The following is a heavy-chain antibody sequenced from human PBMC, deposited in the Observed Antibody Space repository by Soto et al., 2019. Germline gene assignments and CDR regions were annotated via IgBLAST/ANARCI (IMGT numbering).Heavy chain of an antibody. CDR2: ITASNGNA. CDR1: GYTFTNYG. V-gene: IGHV1-18*01. Sequence: GASVKVSCKASGYTFTNYGITWVRQAPGQGLEWMGWITASNGNANYAREVQGRLTLTRDTSTNTASMELRSLRSDDTAVYCCARGASCSSTSCYDNFHYGLAVWGQGTTVTVSS. CDR3: ARGASCSSTSCYDNFHYGLAV. J-gene: IGHJ6*02. D-gene: IGHD2-2*01.